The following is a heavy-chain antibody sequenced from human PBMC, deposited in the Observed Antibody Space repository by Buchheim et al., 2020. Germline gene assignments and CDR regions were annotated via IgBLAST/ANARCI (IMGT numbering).Heavy chain of an antibody. Sequence: QLQLQESGPGLVRPSETLSLTCSVSGASISRSNFHWDWIRQSPGTGLEWIGSVYHGETVYYNLSLKSRVSISVDTSKNHFSLKLTSVTAADSAVYYCARHARGFGHYFDSWGQGSL. D-gene: IGHD3-10*01. CDR3: ARHARGFGHYFDS. J-gene: IGHJ4*02. CDR2: VYHGETV. V-gene: IGHV4-39*01. CDR1: GASISRSNFH.